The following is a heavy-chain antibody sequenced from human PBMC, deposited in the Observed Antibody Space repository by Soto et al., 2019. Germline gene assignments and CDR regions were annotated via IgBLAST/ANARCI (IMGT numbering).Heavy chain of an antibody. CDR1: GGTFSSYT. J-gene: IGHJ6*02. V-gene: IGHV1-69*02. D-gene: IGHD6-6*01. CDR3: ATVGCWQLAQREFYYYYGMDV. CDR2: IIPILGIA. Sequence: ASVKVSCKASGGTFSSYTISWVRQAPGQGLEWMGRIIPILGIANYAQKFQGRVTMTRDTSTSTVYMEPSSLRSEDTAVYYCATVGCWQLAQREFYYYYGMDVWGQGTTVTVSS.